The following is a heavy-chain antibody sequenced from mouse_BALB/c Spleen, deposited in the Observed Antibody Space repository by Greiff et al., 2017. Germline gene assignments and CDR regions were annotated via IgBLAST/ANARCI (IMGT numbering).Heavy chain of an antibody. V-gene: IGHV2-2*02. J-gene: IGHJ4*01. D-gene: IGHD2-14*01. CDR1: GFSLTSYG. CDR3: ARKEKPYYRSTAYAMDY. CDR2: IWSGGST. Sequence: QVQLQQSGPGLVQPSQSLSITCTVSGFSLTSYGVHWVRQSPGKGLEWLGVIWSGGSTDYNAAFISRLSISKDNSKSQVFFKMNSLQANDTAIYYCARKEKPYYRSTAYAMDYWGQGTSVTVSS.